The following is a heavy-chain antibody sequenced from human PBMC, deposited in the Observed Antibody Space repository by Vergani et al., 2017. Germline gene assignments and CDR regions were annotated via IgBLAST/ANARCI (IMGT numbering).Heavy chain of an antibody. Sequence: QVQLQESGPGLVKPSQTLSLTCSVSGVSVSSTAFYWTWIRQPAGKGLEWIGRIYGSGNINYNPSLQSRATRARDTSKNQFSLKVHSVTAADTAVYYCARGETRTDWLDPWGQETQVIVSS. D-gene: IGHD3/OR15-3a*01. CDR1: GVSVSSTAFY. J-gene: IGHJ5*02. CDR2: IYGSGNI. V-gene: IGHV4-61*02. CDR3: ARGETRTDWLDP.